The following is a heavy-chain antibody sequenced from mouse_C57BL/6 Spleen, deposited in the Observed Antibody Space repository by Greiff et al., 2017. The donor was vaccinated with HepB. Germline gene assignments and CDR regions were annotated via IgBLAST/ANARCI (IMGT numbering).Heavy chain of an antibody. CDR2: IYPGDGDT. CDR3: ARGVYYGYYFDY. J-gene: IGHJ2*01. V-gene: IGHV1-80*01. CDR1: GYAFSSYW. D-gene: IGHD2-2*01. Sequence: VQLQQSGAELVKPGASVKISCKASGYAFSSYWMNWVKQRPGKGLEWIGQIYPGDGDTNYNGKFKGKATLTADKSSSTAYMQLSSMTSEDSAVYFCARGVYYGYYFDYWGQGTTLTVSS.